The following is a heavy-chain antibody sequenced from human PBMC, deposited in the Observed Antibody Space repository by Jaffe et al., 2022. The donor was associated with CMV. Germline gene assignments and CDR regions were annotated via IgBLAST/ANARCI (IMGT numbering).Heavy chain of an antibody. V-gene: IGHV1-69*09. CDR1: GGTFSSYA. D-gene: IGHD3-3*01. Sequence: QVQLVQSGAEVKKPGSSVKVSCKASGGTFSSYAISWVRQAPGQGLEWMGRIIPILGIANYAQKFQGRVTITADKSTSTAYMELSSLRSEDTAVYYCAREAYYDFWSGYFYYFDYWGQGTLVTVSS. CDR2: IIPILGIA. J-gene: IGHJ4*02. CDR3: AREAYYDFWSGYFYYFDY.